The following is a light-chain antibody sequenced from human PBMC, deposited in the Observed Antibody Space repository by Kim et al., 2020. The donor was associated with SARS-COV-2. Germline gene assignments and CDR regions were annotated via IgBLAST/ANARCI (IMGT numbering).Light chain of an antibody. V-gene: IGLV2-14*03. CDR2: DVS. CDR3: TSFTSSNTYV. CDR1: SSDVGAYNY. Sequence: GQSITLSCTGTSSDVGAYNYVSWYQQRPGKAPNLMIYDVSNRPSGVSPRFSGSKSGNTASLTISGLQAEDEADYYCTSFTSSNTYVFGTGTKVTVL. J-gene: IGLJ1*01.